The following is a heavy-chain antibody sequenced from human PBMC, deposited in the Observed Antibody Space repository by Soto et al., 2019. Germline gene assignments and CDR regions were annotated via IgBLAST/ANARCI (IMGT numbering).Heavy chain of an antibody. CDR1: GFTFRSFG. D-gene: IGHD6-13*01. Sequence: QVQLVESGGGVIQPGTSLSLSCGSSGFTFRSFGMYWVRQAPGKGLEWVAVVSYDGNHKYYADSVKGRFTVSRDNAKNMLYLQMNSLRGDDKAVYYCAKDVGQQLVLNYGMDVWGQGTTVTVSS. CDR3: AKDVGQQLVLNYGMDV. V-gene: IGHV3-30*18. CDR2: VSYDGNHK. J-gene: IGHJ6*02.